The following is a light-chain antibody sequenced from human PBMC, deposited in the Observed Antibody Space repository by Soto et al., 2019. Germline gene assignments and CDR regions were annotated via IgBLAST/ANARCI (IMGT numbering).Light chain of an antibody. CDR2: AAS. J-gene: IGKJ5*01. CDR1: HNINTY. V-gene: IGKV1-39*01. CDR3: QLSDSSLT. Sequence: TQSPSSLSASVGDRVAITCRASHNINTYLNWYQQRPGKAPRLLIYAASSVQGGVPSRFSGSGSGTDFTLTISSLQPEDFATYYCQLSDSSLTFGQGTRLEIE.